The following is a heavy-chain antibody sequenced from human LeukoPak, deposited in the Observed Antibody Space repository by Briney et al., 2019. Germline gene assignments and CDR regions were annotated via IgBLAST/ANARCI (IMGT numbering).Heavy chain of an antibody. D-gene: IGHD3-16*01. V-gene: IGHV3-7*01. CDR2: IKQDGSEK. J-gene: IGHJ4*02. CDR3: ARGGSWLLTSYIFDY. Sequence: GGSLRLSCAASGSTFSRYWMSWVRQAPGKGLEWVANIKQDGSEKYYADSVKGRFTIFRDNAKNSLYVQVNSLRAEDTAVYYCARGGSWLLTSYIFDYWGQGTLVTVSS. CDR1: GSTFSRYW.